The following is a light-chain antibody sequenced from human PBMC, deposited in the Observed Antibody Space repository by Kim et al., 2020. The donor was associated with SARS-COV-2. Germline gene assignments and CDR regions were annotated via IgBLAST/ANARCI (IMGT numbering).Light chain of an antibody. Sequence: VSPGEKVTITCRASENMGSSLHWYQLKPDQSPKLLVKYTSQSISGVPSRFSGSGSGTDFTLTISSLQPEDFATYYCQQANSFPITFGQGTRLEIK. V-gene: IGKV6-21*02. J-gene: IGKJ5*01. CDR1: ENMGSS. CDR2: YTS. CDR3: QQANSFPIT.